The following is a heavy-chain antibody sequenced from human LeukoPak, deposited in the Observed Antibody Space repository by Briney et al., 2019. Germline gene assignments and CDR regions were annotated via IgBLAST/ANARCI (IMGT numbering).Heavy chain of an antibody. D-gene: IGHD6-13*01. V-gene: IGHV1-69*05. J-gene: IGHJ5*02. CDR1: GGTFSSYA. CDR2: IIPIFGTA. Sequence: ASVKVSCKASGGTFSSYAISWVRQAPGQGLEWMGGIIPIFGTANYAQKFQGRVTITTDESTSTAYMELSSLRSEDTAVYYCARGDSSSREGNWFDPWGQGTLVTVSS. CDR3: ARGDSSSREGNWFDP.